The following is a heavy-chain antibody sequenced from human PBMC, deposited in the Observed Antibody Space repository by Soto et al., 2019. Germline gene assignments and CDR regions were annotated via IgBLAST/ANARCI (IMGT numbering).Heavy chain of an antibody. CDR1: GGSISSSSYY. CDR2: IYYSGST. D-gene: IGHD2-15*01. Sequence: SETLSLTCTVSGGSISSSSYYWGRISQPPGRGLEWIGSIYYSGSTYYNPSLKSRVTISVDTSKNQFSLKLSSVTAADTAVYYCARLPDCSGGSCYSPYYYYYGMDVWGQGTTVTVSS. J-gene: IGHJ6*02. CDR3: ARLPDCSGGSCYSPYYYYYGMDV. V-gene: IGHV4-39*01.